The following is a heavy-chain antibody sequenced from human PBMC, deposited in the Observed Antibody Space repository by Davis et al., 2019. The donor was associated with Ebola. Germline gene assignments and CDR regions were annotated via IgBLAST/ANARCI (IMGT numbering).Heavy chain of an antibody. CDR2: IYYSGST. J-gene: IGHJ4*02. CDR1: GGSFSGYY. V-gene: IGHV4-59*01. Sequence: MPGGSLRLSCAVYGGSFSGYYWSWIRQPPGKGLEWIGYIYYSGSTNYNPSLKSRVTISVDTSKNQFSLKLSSVTAADTAVYYCARDGSGWTYFDYWGQGTLVTVSS. CDR3: ARDGSGWTYFDY. D-gene: IGHD6-19*01.